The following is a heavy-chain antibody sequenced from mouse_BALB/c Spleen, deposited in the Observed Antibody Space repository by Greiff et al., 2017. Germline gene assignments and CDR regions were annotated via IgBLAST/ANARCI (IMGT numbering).Heavy chain of an antibody. V-gene: IGHV5-9-3*01. D-gene: IGHD1-1*01. J-gene: IGHJ1*01. CDR1: GFTFSSYA. CDR2: ISSGGSYT. CDR3: ARRSGSYWYFDV. Sequence: EVQVVESGGGLVKPGGSLKLSCAASGFTFSSYAMSWVRQTPEKRLEWVATISSGGSYTYYPDSVKGRFTISRDNAKNTLYLQMSSLRSEDTAMYYCARRSGSYWYFDVWGAGTTVTVSS.